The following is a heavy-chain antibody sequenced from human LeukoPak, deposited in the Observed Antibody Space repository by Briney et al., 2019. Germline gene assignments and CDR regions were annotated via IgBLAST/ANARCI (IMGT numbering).Heavy chain of an antibody. D-gene: IGHD2-15*01. J-gene: IGHJ4*02. V-gene: IGHV1-69*04. CDR3: AREQVAAQNFDY. Sequence: EASVKVSCKASEGTFSSYAISWVRQAPGQGLEWMGRIIPILGIANYAQKFQGRVTITADKSTSTAYMGLSSLRSEDTAVYYCAREQVAAQNFDYWGQGTLVTVSS. CDR2: IIPILGIA. CDR1: EGTFSSYA.